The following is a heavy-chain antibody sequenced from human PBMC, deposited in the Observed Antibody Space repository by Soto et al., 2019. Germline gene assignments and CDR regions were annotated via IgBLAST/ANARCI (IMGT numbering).Heavy chain of an antibody. V-gene: IGHV3-9*01. CDR1: GFTFDDYA. Sequence: EVQLVESGGGLVQPGRSLRLSCAASGFTFDDYAMHWVRQAPGKGLEWVSGISWNSGSIGYADSVKGRFTISRDNAKNSLYLQMNSLRAEDTALYYCAKALGYYDSSGYYYGDYFDYWGQGTLVTVSS. CDR3: AKALGYYDSSGYYYGDYFDY. D-gene: IGHD3-22*01. J-gene: IGHJ4*02. CDR2: ISWNSGSI.